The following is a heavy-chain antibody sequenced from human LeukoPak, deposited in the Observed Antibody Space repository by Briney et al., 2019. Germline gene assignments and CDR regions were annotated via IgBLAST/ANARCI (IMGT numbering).Heavy chain of an antibody. CDR2: IYYSGST. J-gene: IGHJ6*03. D-gene: IGHD4-11*01. CDR1: GGSISSSSYY. Sequence: PSETLSLTCTVSGGSISSSSYYWGWIRQPPGKGLEWIGSIYYSGSTYYNPSLKSRVTISVDTSKNQFSLKLSSVTAADTAVYYCASLPSQSDSNKLYYYMDVWGKGTTVTVSS. V-gene: IGHV4-39*07. CDR3: ASLPSQSDSNKLYYYMDV.